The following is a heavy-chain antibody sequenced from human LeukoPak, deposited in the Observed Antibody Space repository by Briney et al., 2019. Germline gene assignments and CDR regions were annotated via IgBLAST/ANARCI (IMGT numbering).Heavy chain of an antibody. CDR2: IKQGGSEK. CDR3: ASSIYLGFDP. CDR1: GFTFSSYW. J-gene: IGHJ5*02. D-gene: IGHD3-9*01. Sequence: GGSLRLSCAASGFTFSSYWMSWVRQAPGKGLEWVANIKQGGSEKYYVDSVKGRFTISRDNAKNSLYLQMNSLRAEDTAVCYCASSIYLGFDPWGQGTLVTVSS. V-gene: IGHV3-7*01.